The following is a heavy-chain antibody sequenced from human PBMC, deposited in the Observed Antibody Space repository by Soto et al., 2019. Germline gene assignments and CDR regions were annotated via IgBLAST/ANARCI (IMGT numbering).Heavy chain of an antibody. J-gene: IGHJ6*02. V-gene: IGHV3-30*18. D-gene: IGHD5-18*01. Sequence: QVQLLESGGGVVQPGRSLRLSCAASGFTFSNYGMHYVRQAPGKGLEWVAFMSYDGSNKYYADSVKGRFTISRDNSKNSLYLQRNSLRAEDTAVYYCAKDRIHLWLPYYQYFYGLDVWGQGTTVTVSS. CDR1: GFTFSNYG. CDR3: AKDRIHLWLPYYQYFYGLDV. CDR2: MSYDGSNK.